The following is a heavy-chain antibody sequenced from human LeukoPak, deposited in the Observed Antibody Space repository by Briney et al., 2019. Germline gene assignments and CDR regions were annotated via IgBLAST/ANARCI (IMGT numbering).Heavy chain of an antibody. CDR3: ARDINWGSYDYFDY. V-gene: IGHV7-4-1*02. CDR2: INTNTGNP. Sequence: GASVKVSCKASGYTFTSYAMNWVRQAPGQGLEWMGWINTNTGNPTFAQGFTGRFVFSLDTSVSTAYLQISSLKAEDTAVYYCARDINWGSYDYFDYWGQGTLVTVSS. CDR1: GYTFTSYA. J-gene: IGHJ4*02. D-gene: IGHD7-27*01.